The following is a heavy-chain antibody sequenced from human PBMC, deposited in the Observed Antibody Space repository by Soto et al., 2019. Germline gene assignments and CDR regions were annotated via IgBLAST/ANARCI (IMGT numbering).Heavy chain of an antibody. V-gene: IGHV1-8*01. CDR2: VNPNNGNT. CDR1: GYTFSNYD. J-gene: IGHJ4*02. CDR3: AKVSRKGSAIDFEY. Sequence: QVQLVQSGAELKKHGASVKVSCKASGYTFSNYDMNWVRQATGQGPEWIGWVNPNNGNTGYAQKFQGRVTLTTDISTTTAYMELTSLRSEDTAIYYCAKVSRKGSAIDFEYWGQGTLITVSS. D-gene: IGHD3-10*01.